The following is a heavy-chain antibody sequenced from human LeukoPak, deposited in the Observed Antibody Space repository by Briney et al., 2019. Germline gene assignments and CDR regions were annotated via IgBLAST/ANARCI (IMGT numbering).Heavy chain of an antibody. CDR1: GFTFSDYY. CDR2: ISRGGNSV. V-gene: IGHV3-11*01. J-gene: IGHJ4*02. Sequence: GGSLRLSCVASGFTFSDYYMNWLRQAPGKGLEWVSSISRGGNSVFYADSVKGRFTISRDNAKNSLYLQMDSLRAEDTAVYYCARDQYLDYRGQGTLVTVSS. CDR3: ARDQYLDY.